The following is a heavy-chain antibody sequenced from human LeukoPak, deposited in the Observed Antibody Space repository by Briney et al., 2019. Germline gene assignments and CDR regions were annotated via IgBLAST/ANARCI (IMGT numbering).Heavy chain of an antibody. V-gene: IGHV3-23*01. CDR1: GFTFSSYS. D-gene: IGHD4-11*01. CDR3: AREDSNYLYNWFDP. Sequence: GGSLRLSCAASGFTFSSYSMNWVRQAPGKGLEWVSAISGSGGSTYYADSVKGRFTISRDNSKNTLYLQMNSLRSEDTAVYYCAREDSNYLYNWFDPWGQGTLVTVSS. CDR2: ISGSGGST. J-gene: IGHJ5*02.